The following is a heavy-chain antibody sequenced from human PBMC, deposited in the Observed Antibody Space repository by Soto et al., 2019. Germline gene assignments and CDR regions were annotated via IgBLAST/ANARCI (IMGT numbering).Heavy chain of an antibody. CDR2: IIPIIGII. CDR3: AGDPDSHYNDSHASSYP. V-gene: IGHV1-69*04. CDR1: ENTFSTYS. J-gene: IGHJ5*02. D-gene: IGHD3-22*01. Sequence: GASVKVSCKASENTFSTYSLHWVRQAPGQGLEWMGRIIPIIGIINYAQKFQGRVTITADKFTGTAYMELTRLRSDDTAVYYCAGDPDSHYNDSHASSYPWGQGTLVTVSS.